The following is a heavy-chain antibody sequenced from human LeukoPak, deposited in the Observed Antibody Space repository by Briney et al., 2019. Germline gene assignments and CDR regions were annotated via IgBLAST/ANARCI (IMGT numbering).Heavy chain of an antibody. CDR1: GFTFSSYE. J-gene: IGHJ5*02. CDR2: ISSSGSTI. D-gene: IGHD6-13*01. CDR3: ARAYSSSRHNWFDP. V-gene: IGHV3-48*03. Sequence: PGGALRLSCAASGFTFSSYEMNWVRQAPGKGLEWVSYISSSGSTIYYADSVKGRFTISRDNAKNSLYLQMNSLGAEDTAVYYCARAYSSSRHNWFDPWGQGTLVTVSS.